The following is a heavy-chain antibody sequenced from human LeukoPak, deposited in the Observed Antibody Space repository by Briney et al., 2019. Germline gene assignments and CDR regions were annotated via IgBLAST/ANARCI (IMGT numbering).Heavy chain of an antibody. CDR3: TTATRMTTSWS. CDR1: GFTFSNIR. J-gene: IGHJ4*02. Sequence: GGSLRLSCAASGFTFSNIRMAWVRQAPGKGLEWVGRIRSNADGGTADYAAPVKGRFSISRDESKSTLYLQLNSLKAEDTAVYYCTTATRMTTSWSWGQGTLVTVSS. D-gene: IGHD5-24*01. V-gene: IGHV3-15*01. CDR2: IRSNADGGTA.